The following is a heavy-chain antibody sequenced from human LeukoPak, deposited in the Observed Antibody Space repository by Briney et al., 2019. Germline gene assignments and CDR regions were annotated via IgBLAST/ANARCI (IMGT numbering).Heavy chain of an antibody. Sequence: ASVKVYCKTSGYTFTSNSFSWVRQGPGQGHEWMGWMNPNSGRTGYAQKFQGRITMTRNTSISTAYMELSSLRSDDTAVYYCARETPSRYFDYWGQGALVTVSS. D-gene: IGHD4-23*01. CDR1: GYTFTSNS. CDR3: ARETPSRYFDY. V-gene: IGHV1-8*02. J-gene: IGHJ4*02. CDR2: MNPNSGRT.